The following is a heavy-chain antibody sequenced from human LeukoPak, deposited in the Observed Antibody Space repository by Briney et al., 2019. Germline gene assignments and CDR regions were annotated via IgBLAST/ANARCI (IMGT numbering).Heavy chain of an antibody. CDR1: GGSISSRSYY. D-gene: IGHD1-26*01. CDR2: IYYSGET. CDR3: ARTVGPPRFYY. J-gene: IGHJ4*02. V-gene: IGHV4-39*02. Sequence: PSETLSLTCTVSGGSISSRSYYWGWIRQPPGKELEWIGTIYYSGETHYNPSLHSRVVISVDTSNNHFSLKLTSVTAPDTAVYYCARTVGPPRFYYWGQGTLVTVSS.